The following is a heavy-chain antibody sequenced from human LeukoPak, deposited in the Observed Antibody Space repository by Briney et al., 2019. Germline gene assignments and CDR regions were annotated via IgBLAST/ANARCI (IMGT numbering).Heavy chain of an antibody. V-gene: IGHV4-34*01. CDR1: GGSFSGYY. CDR3: ARAPPVVVPAASFYYYYMDV. CDR2: INHSGST. D-gene: IGHD2-2*01. J-gene: IGHJ6*03. Sequence: PSETLSLTCAVYGGSFSGYYWSWIRRPPGKGLEWIGEINHSGSTNYNPSLKSRVTISVDTSKNQFSLKLSSVTAADTAVYYCARAPPVVVPAASFYYYYMDVWGKGTTVTVSS.